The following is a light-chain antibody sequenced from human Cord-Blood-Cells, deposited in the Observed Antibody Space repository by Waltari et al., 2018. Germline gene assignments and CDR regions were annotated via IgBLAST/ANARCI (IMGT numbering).Light chain of an antibody. CDR3: QQYNNWPPWT. CDR2: GAS. Sequence: IVMTQSPATLSVSPGERATLSCRASQGVSSNLAWYQQKPGQAPRLLIYGASTRATGIPARFSGSGSGTECTLTISSLQSEDFAVYYCQQYNNWPPWTFGQGTKVEIK. V-gene: IGKV3-15*01. J-gene: IGKJ1*01. CDR1: QGVSSN.